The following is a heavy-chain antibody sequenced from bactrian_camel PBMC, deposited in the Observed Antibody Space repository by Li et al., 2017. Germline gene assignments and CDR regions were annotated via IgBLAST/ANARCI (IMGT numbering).Heavy chain of an antibody. CDR2: FNSGGST. Sequence: DVQLVESGGGSVQAGGSLRLSCAASGFILNSYTMSWVRQAPGKGLEWVSTFNSGGSTYYADSVQGRFTISLDRAANTLYLQMDRLKPEDAGIYYCAADLRRWYGGSLTRRDYNYWDQGTQVTVS. D-gene: IGHD6*01. J-gene: IGHJ4*01. CDR3: AADLRRWYGGSLTRRDYNY. CDR1: GFILNSYT. V-gene: IGHV3S31*01.